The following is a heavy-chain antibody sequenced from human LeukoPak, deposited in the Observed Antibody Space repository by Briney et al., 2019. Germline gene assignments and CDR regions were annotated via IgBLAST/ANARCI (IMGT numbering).Heavy chain of an antibody. CDR2: ISNDERNK. V-gene: IGHV3-30*04. Sequence: GGSLRLSRVASGFTFHNFAMHWVRQAPGKGLEWVAVISNDERNKYYRDSVKGRFTISRDNSKNTVYLQMNSLRTEDTAVYYCARPSPPGDGYNPCDYWGPGALVIVSS. D-gene: IGHD5-24*01. CDR1: GFTFHNFA. CDR3: ARPSPPGDGYNPCDY. J-gene: IGHJ4*02.